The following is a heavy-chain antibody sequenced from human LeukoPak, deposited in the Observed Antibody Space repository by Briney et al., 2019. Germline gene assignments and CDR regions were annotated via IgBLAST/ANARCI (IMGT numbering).Heavy chain of an antibody. D-gene: IGHD2-2*02. CDR2: IRYDGSNK. J-gene: IGHJ4*02. Sequence: PGGSLRLSCAASGFTFSSYGMHWVRQAPGKGLEWVAFIRYDGSNKYYADSVKGRFTISRDNSKNTLYLQMNSLRAEDTAVYYCAHIVVVPAAIRSEDYWGQGTLVTVSS. CDR1: GFTFSSYG. V-gene: IGHV3-30*02. CDR3: AHIVVVPAAIRSEDY.